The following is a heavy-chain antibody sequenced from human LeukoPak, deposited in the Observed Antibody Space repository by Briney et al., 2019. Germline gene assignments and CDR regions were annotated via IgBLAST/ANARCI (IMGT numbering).Heavy chain of an antibody. J-gene: IGHJ4*02. D-gene: IGHD3-10*01. Sequence: PGGSLRLSCAASGFTFSSYGMHWVRQAPGKGLEWVAVISYDGSNKYYADSVKGRFTISRHNSKNTLYLQMNSLRAEDTAVYYCAKDSTGVTDYWGQGTLVTVSS. V-gene: IGHV3-30*18. CDR2: ISYDGSNK. CDR3: AKDSTGVTDY. CDR1: GFTFSSYG.